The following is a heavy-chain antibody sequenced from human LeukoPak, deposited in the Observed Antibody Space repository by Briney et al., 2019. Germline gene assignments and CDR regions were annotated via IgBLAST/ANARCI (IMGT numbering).Heavy chain of an antibody. J-gene: IGHJ2*01. V-gene: IGHV3-30*02. Sequence: PGGSLRLSCAASGFTFSIYGMHWVRQAPGKGLEWVAYIRYDGSEKYYAESLKGRFTISRDSSKNTLYLQMNSLRAEDTALYYCARSTRARYFDLWGRGTLVTVSS. D-gene: IGHD5-24*01. CDR2: IRYDGSEK. CDR3: ARSTRARYFDL. CDR1: GFTFSIYG.